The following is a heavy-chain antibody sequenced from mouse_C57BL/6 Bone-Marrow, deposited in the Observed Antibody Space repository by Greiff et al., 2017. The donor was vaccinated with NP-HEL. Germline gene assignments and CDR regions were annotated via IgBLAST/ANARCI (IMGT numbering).Heavy chain of an antibody. CDR3: AAMIYYYGIRGWYFDV. Sequence: VQLKQSGPGLVKPSQSLSLTCSVTGYSITSGYYWNWIRQFPGNKLEWMGYISYDGSNNYNPSLKNRISITRDTSKNQFFLKLNSVTTEDTATYYCAAMIYYYGIRGWYFDVWGTGTTVTVSS. CDR2: ISYDGSN. D-gene: IGHD1-1*01. J-gene: IGHJ1*03. V-gene: IGHV3-6*01. CDR1: GYSITSGYY.